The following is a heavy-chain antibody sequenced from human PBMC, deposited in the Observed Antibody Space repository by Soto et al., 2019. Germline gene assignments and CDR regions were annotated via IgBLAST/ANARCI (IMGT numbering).Heavy chain of an antibody. Sequence: AVGSLRLSCAASGFTFSSYSFHWVRQAPGKGLEWVAVISYDGNKKYYEDSVKGRFSISRDTSKNTLYLQMSSLRAEDTAVYYCARSVAVAALDSWGQGTLVTVSS. J-gene: IGHJ4*02. CDR3: ARSVAVAALDS. D-gene: IGHD6-19*01. V-gene: IGHV3-30*04. CDR2: ISYDGNKK. CDR1: GFTFSSYS.